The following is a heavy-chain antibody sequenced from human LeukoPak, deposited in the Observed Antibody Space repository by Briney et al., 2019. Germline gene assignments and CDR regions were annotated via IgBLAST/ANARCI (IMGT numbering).Heavy chain of an antibody. CDR1: GFTFSTYW. CDR3: ARDRPGNTAIDY. J-gene: IGHJ4*02. V-gene: IGHV3-74*01. CDR2: IHSDGRST. D-gene: IGHD5-18*01. Sequence: GGSLRLXCAASGFTFSTYWMHWVRQAPGKGLVWVSRIHSDGRSTSYADSVNDRFTISRDNAKNTLYLQMNSLRAEDTAVYYCARDRPGNTAIDYWGQGTLVTVSS.